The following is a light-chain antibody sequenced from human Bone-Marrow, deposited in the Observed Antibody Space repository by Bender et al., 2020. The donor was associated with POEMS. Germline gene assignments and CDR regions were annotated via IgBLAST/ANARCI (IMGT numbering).Light chain of an antibody. J-gene: IGLJ2*01. CDR3: ASIKRMTGHVI. CDR2: DVS. CDR1: DSDVGAYDR. V-gene: IGLV2-14*03. Sequence: SARTQPASVSGSPGQSFTITCIGTDSDVGAYDRVSWYQQHPGKAPKLIIFDVSDRPSGISPRFSGSKSGNAASLTISSLQPEDEAAHYCASIKRMTGHVIIGGGTRVAVL.